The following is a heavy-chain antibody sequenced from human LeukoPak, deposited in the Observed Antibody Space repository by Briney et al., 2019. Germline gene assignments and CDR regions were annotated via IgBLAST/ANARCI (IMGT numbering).Heavy chain of an antibody. V-gene: IGHV3-74*01. CDR2: INSDGSST. CDR1: GFTFSSYW. D-gene: IGHD3-22*01. CDR3: AARYYYDTSGYPVGDY. Sequence: LGGSLRLSCAASGFTFSSYWMHWVRQAPGKGLVWVSRINSDGSSTSYADSVKGRFTISRDNAKNTLYLQMNSLRAEDTAVYYCAARYYYDTSGYPVGDYWGQGTLVTVSS. J-gene: IGHJ4*02.